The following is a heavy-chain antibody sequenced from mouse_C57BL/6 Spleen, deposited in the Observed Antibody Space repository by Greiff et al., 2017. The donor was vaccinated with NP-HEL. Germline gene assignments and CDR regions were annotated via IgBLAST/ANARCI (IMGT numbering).Heavy chain of an antibody. CDR1: GYTFTTYP. J-gene: IGHJ4*01. CDR2: FHPYNDDT. D-gene: IGHD2-5*01. Sequence: LQESGAELVKPGASVKMSCKASGYTFTTYPIEWMKQNHGKSLEWIGNFHPYNDDTKYNEKFKGKATLTVEKSSSTVYLELSRLTSDDSAVYYCARGRAYYSNYEDAMDYWGQGTSVTVSS. CDR3: ARGRAYYSNYEDAMDY. V-gene: IGHV1-47*01.